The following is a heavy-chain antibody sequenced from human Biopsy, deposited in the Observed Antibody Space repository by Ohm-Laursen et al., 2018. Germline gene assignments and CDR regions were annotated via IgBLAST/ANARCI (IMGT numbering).Heavy chain of an antibody. J-gene: IGHJ4*02. CDR3: ARGSNDFGGLYFPR. D-gene: IGHD4-23*01. Sequence: TLSLTCTVSGGSFTGHYWSWIRQPPGQGLVWIGHISYTGYTSYNASLKSRVTISVDTSRNHFSLRFSSLTAADTAVYYCARGSNDFGGLYFPRWGQGTLLTVSS. V-gene: IGHV4-59*11. CDR2: ISYTGYT. CDR1: GGSFTGHY.